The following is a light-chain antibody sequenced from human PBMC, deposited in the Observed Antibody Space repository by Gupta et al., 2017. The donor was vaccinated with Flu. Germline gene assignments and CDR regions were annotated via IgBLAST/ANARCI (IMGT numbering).Light chain of an antibody. CDR1: QSVRRY. V-gene: IGKV3-11*01. CDR2: DAS. CDR3: QQCSNTPPYT. J-gene: IGKJ2*01. Sequence: ATLSLSPGERATLSCRASQSVRRYLAWYQQKPGQAPRLLIYDASNRATGIPARFSGSGSGTDFTLTISSLEPEDFAVYHCQQCSNTPPYTFGQGTKMQIK.